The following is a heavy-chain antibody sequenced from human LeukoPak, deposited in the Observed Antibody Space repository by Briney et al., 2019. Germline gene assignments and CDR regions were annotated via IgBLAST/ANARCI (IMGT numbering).Heavy chain of an antibody. CDR2: ISGSGGNT. J-gene: IGHJ6*03. CDR3: AKVGVYYYYYMDV. CDR1: GFTFSSYG. Sequence: PGGTLRLSCAASGFTFSSYGMSWVRQAPGKGLEWVSAISGSGGNTYYADSVKGRFTISRDNSKNTLYLQMNSLRAEDTAVYYCAKVGVYYYYYMDVWGKGTTVTVSS. V-gene: IGHV3-23*01.